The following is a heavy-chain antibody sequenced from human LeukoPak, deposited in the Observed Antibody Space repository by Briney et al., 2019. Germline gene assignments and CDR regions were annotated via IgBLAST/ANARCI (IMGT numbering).Heavy chain of an antibody. CDR2: ISDSGGRT. CDR3: AKRGVVIRVILVGFHKEAYYFDS. D-gene: IGHD3-22*01. CDR1: GITLSNYG. J-gene: IGHJ4*02. V-gene: IGHV3-23*01. Sequence: GGSLRLSCAVSGITLSNYGMSWVRQAPGKGLEWVAGISDSGGRTNYADSVKGRFTVSRDNPKNTLYLQMNSLRAEDTAVYFCAKRGVVIRVILVGFHKEAYYFDSWGQGALVTVSS.